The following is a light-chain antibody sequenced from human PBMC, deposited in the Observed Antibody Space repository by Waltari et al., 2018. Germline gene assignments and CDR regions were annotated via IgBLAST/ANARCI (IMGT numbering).Light chain of an antibody. CDR3: QSYDNSLRGSLL. J-gene: IGLJ3*02. V-gene: IGLV1-40*01. CDR2: ENT. CDR1: DSRIGPFG. Sequence: QSVLTQAPSVSGAPGQRVTISCTGGDSRIGPFGFNWYQHLPGRVPKLLIYENTKRPSGVPDRFSGSKSGTSASLAIEGLQPEDEGDYYCQSYDNSLRGSLLFGGGTKVTV.